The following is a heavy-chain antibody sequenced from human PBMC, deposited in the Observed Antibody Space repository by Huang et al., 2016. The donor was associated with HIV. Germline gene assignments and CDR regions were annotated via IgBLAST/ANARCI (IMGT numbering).Heavy chain of an antibody. D-gene: IGHD1-26*01. CDR2: ISSSGGNI. J-gene: IGHJ4*02. CDR1: GFSFDSYS. Sequence: VQLVESGGGLVRPGGSLRLSCAASGFSFDSYSMTLVRQAPGKTLEWLAYISSSGGNIYYADSVKGRFTISRDNARNSLFLQLSSLRVEDTAVYHCVRDAGGKNFWGQGTLVSVSS. V-gene: IGHV3-48*01. CDR3: VRDAGGKNF.